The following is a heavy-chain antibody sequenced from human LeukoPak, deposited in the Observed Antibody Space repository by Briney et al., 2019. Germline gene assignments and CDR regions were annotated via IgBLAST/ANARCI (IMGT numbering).Heavy chain of an antibody. CDR1: GGSISSYY. CDR2: IYYSGST. V-gene: IGHV4-59*08. Sequence: SETLSLTCTVSGGSISSYYWSWIRQPPGKGLEWIGYIYYSGSTNYNPSLKSRVTISVDTSKNQFSLKLSSVTAADTAVYYCARHGGIAAAGTGWFDPWGQGTLVTVSS. D-gene: IGHD6-13*01. J-gene: IGHJ5*02. CDR3: ARHGGIAAAGTGWFDP.